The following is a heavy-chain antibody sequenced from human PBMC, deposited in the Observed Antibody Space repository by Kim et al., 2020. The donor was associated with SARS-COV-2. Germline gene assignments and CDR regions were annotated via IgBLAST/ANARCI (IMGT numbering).Heavy chain of an antibody. V-gene: IGHV3-73*01. CDR3: TSIPGTTLAFWVAFDV. CDR2: IRSKVYSYAT. CDR1: GFTFSASP. D-gene: IGHD1-1*01. J-gene: IGHJ3*01. Sequence: GGSLSLSCAASGFTFSASPIHWVRQASGKGLEWVGRIRSKVYSYATSYAASVKGRFTISRDDSESMAYLQMNSLKTEDTAVYYCTSIPGTTLAFWVAFDV.